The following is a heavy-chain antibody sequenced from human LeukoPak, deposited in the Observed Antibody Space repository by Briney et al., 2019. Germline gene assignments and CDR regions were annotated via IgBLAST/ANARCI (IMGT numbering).Heavy chain of an antibody. CDR2: ISGSGGST. V-gene: IGHV3-23*01. CDR3: AKVWDVLRYFDWLLYLDY. J-gene: IGHJ4*02. Sequence: GGSLRLSCAASGFTFSSYAMSWVRQAPGKGLEWVSAISGSGGSTYYADSVKGRLTISRENSKNKLYLQMNSLRAEDTAVYYCAKVWDVLRYFDWLLYLDYWGQGTLVTVSS. D-gene: IGHD3-9*01. CDR1: GFTFSSYA.